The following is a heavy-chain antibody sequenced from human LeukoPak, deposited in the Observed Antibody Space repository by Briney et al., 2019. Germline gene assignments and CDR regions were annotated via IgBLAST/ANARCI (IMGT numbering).Heavy chain of an antibody. D-gene: IGHD2-2*01. CDR3: ARVGSSTNGEIDY. J-gene: IGHJ4*02. CDR1: GGSISSYY. CDR2: IYYSGST. V-gene: IGHV4-59*01. Sequence: SETLSLTCSVSGGSISSYYWSWIRQPPGKGLEWIGYIYYSGSTDYNPSLKSRVTISVDTSKNQFSLKLSSVTAADTAVYYCARVGSSTNGEIDYWGQGTLVTVSS.